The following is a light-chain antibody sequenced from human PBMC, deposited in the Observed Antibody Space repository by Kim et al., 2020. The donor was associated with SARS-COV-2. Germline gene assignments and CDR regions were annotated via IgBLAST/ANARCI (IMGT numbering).Light chain of an antibody. J-gene: IGLJ3*02. CDR3: AAWDDSLDKWL. V-gene: IGLV1-44*01. Sequence: GQRITVTCAGGSSNSGTYKVDWYQQVPGTAPKLLIYDNNHRPSGVPDRFSGSKSGTSASLVISGLQSEDEADYYCAAWDDSLDKWLFGGGTQLTVL. CDR2: DNN. CDR1: SSNSGTYK.